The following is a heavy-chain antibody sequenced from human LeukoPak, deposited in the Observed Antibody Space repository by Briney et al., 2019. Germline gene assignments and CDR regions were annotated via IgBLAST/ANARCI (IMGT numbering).Heavy chain of an antibody. V-gene: IGHV4-59*12. Sequence: SETLSLTCTVSGGSISDYYWNWIRQPPGKGLEWVAYVHYSGTTKYNPSLQSRVTTAVDMSRKEVSLRLDSVTAADTAVYYCAGDMRGSAKVWFDSWGQGVQVIVSS. CDR3: AGDMRGSAKVWFDS. CDR2: VHYSGTT. J-gene: IGHJ5*01. CDR1: GGSISDYY. D-gene: IGHD3-10*01.